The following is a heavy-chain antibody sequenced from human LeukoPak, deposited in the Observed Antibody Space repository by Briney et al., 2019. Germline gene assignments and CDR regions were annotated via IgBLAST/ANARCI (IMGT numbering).Heavy chain of an antibody. CDR2: IYYSGST. CDR1: GGSISSGDYY. D-gene: IGHD3-10*01. CDR3: AGANMVRGVPYYYYGMDV. V-gene: IGHV4-30-4*01. J-gene: IGHJ6*02. Sequence: PSETLSLTCTVSGGSISSGDYYWSWIRQPPGKGLEWIGYIYYSGSTYYNPSLKSRVTISVDTSKNQFSLKLSSVTAADTAVYYCAGANMVRGVPYYYYGMDVWGQGTTVTVSS.